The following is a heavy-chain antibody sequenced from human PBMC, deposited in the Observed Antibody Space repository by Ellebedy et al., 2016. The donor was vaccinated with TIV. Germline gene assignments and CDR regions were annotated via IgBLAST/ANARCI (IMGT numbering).Heavy chain of an antibody. J-gene: IGHJ4*02. Sequence: SETLSLTXAVYGGSFSGYYWSWIRQPPGKGLEWIGEINHSGSTNYNPSLKSRVTISVDTSKNQFSLKLSSVTAADTAVYFCARAGAVAIGYWGQGTLVTVSS. CDR1: GGSFSGYY. D-gene: IGHD6-19*01. V-gene: IGHV4-34*01. CDR2: INHSGST. CDR3: ARAGAVAIGY.